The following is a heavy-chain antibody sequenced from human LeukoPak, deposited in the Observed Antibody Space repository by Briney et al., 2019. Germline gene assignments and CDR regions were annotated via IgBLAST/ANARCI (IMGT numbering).Heavy chain of an antibody. J-gene: IGHJ5*02. CDR1: GFTFKLYW. CDR3: VRGGPSTWS. D-gene: IGHD2-15*01. Sequence: GGSLRLSCAASGFTFKLYWMHWVRQVPGKRPVWVSRINDDGSDTIYADSVRGRFTISRDNAKNTVYLQMNNLRAEDTAVYYCVRGGPSTWSWGQGTLVTVSS. V-gene: IGHV3-74*01. CDR2: INDDGSDT.